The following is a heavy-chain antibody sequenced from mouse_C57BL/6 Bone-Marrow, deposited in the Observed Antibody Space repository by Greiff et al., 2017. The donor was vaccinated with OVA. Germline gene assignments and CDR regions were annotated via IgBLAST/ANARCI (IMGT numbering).Heavy chain of an antibody. Sequence: EVQLQQSGPGLAKPSQTLSLTCSVTGYSITSDYWNWIRQFPGHKLEYMGYISYSGSTYYNPSLKSRISITRDTSKNQYYLQLNSVTTEDTATYYCARSYDYDDYFDYWGQGTTLTVSS. CDR3: ARSYDYDDYFDY. D-gene: IGHD2-4*01. CDR2: ISYSGST. CDR1: GYSITSDY. V-gene: IGHV3-8*01. J-gene: IGHJ2*01.